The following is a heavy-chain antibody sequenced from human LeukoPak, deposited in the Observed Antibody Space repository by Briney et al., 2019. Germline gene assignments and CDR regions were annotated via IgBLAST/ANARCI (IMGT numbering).Heavy chain of an antibody. J-gene: IGHJ4*02. D-gene: IGHD5-12*01. CDR3: ARDNAGYDY. V-gene: IGHV3-11*04. CDR1: GFTFSDYY. CDR2: IKTGGSNM. Sequence: GGSLRLSCAASGFTFSDYYMSWIRQAPGKGLEWVSYIKTGGSNMYYADSVKGRFTISRDNAKNSLYLQMNSLRAEDTAVYYCARDNAGYDYWGQGTLVTVSS.